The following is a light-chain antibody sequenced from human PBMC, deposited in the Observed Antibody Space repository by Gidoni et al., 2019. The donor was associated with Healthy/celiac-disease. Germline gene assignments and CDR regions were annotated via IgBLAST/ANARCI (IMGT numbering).Light chain of an antibody. CDR3: QQSYSTPGT. V-gene: IGKV1-39*01. Sequence: DIQMTQSPSSLSASVGDRVTITCRASQSISSYLNWYQEKPGKAPKLLIYAASSLQSGVPPRFSGSGSGTDFTLTISSLQPEDFATYYCQQSYSTPGTFXQXTKVEIK. CDR1: QSISSY. J-gene: IGKJ1*01. CDR2: AAS.